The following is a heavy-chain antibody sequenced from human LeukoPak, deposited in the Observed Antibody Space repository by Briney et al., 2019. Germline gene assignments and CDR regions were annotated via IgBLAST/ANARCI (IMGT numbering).Heavy chain of an antibody. CDR1: GYTFTNFD. CDR2: MNPKTGNT. D-gene: IGHD3-10*01. V-gene: IGHV1-8*01. Sequence: ASVKVSCKASGYTFTNFDINWGRQATGQGLEWMGWMNPKTGNTGSAQKFQGRVTISGNTSISTAYMELSSLRSDDTAVYYCARDDGGSGDYWGQGTLVTVSS. J-gene: IGHJ4*02. CDR3: ARDDGGSGDY.